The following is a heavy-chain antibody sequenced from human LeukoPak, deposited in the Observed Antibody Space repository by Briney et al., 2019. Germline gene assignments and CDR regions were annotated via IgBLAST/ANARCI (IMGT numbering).Heavy chain of an antibody. CDR3: AKPPVGATYGQNPYYYYIPY. CDR1: GFTFSSYA. V-gene: IGHV3-23*01. J-gene: IGHJ4*02. Sequence: RGSLRLSCAPSGFTFSSYAMSWGRPAPEEGLEWVSTIIGSGGSTYYADSAKGPCTLSRDNSQNTLYLPLHSLRAQGTAIYYSAKPPVGATYGQNPYYYYIPYWGEGTLVTV. CDR2: IIGSGGST. D-gene: IGHD1-26*01.